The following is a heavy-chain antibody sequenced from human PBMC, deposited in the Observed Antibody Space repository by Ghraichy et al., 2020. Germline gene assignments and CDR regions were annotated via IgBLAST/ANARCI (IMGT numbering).Heavy chain of an antibody. Sequence: ESLNISCTVSGGSISSSYWSWLRQPPGKGPEWIGFLSYSGSTNYNPSLKSRVTMSADTSKNQFSLKLSSLTAADTAFYYCSSHESIDGYIFGFWFDPWGLGTLVTVSS. CDR1: GGSISSSY. CDR2: LSYSGST. CDR3: SSHESIDGYIFGFWFDP. D-gene: IGHD5-18*01. V-gene: IGHV4-59*08. J-gene: IGHJ5*02.